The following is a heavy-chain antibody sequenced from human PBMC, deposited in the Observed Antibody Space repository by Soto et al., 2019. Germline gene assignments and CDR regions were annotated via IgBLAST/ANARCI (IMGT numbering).Heavy chain of an antibody. CDR1: GYTLTELS. CDR2: FDPEDGET. V-gene: IGHV1-24*01. Sequence: ASVKVSCEVSGYTLTELSMHCVRQAPGKGLEWMGGFDPEDGETIYAQKFQGRVTMTEDTSTDTAYMELSSLRSEDTAVYYCATLSKDGGWLDYWGQGTLVTVSS. D-gene: IGHD6-19*01. CDR3: ATLSKDGGWLDY. J-gene: IGHJ4*02.